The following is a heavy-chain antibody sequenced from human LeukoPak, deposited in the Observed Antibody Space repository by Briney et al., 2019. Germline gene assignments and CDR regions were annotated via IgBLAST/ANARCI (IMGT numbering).Heavy chain of an antibody. D-gene: IGHD6-13*01. J-gene: IGHJ6*02. CDR1: GFTFRSFG. CDR3: ARDAYSSSPSHYYYGMDV. V-gene: IGHV3-23*05. Sequence: GGSLRLSCAASGFTFRSFGMNWVRQAPGKGLEWVSGIYTNGRDTRYADSVKGRFTISRDNSKNTVYLRMNSLRAEDMAVYYCARDAYSSSPSHYYYGMDVWGQGTTVTVSS. CDR2: IYTNGRDT.